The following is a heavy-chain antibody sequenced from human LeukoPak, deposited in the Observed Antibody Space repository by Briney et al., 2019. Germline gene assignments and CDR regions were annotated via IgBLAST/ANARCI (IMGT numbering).Heavy chain of an antibody. CDR2: IYYSGST. V-gene: IGHV4-59*01. CDR3: ARAKGYMDV. Sequence: SETLSLTCTVSGGSISSYYWSWIRQPPGKGLEWIGCIYYSGSTNYNPSLKSRVTISVDTSKNQFSLKLSSVTAADTAVYYCARAKGYMDVWGKGTTVTISS. CDR1: GGSISSYY. J-gene: IGHJ6*03.